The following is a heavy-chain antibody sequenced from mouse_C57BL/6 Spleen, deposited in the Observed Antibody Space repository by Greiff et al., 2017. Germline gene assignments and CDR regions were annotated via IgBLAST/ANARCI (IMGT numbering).Heavy chain of an antibody. CDR1: GYTFTDYY. V-gene: IGHV1-19*01. CDR2: INPYNGGT. J-gene: IGHJ4*01. D-gene: IGHD1-1*01. Sequence: EVKLQQSGPVLVKPGASVKMSCKASGYTFTDYYMNWVKQSHGKSLEWIGVINPYNGGTSYNQKFKGKATLTVDKSSSTAYMELNSLTSEDSAVYYCARGAVVAHYYAMDYWGQGTSVTVSS. CDR3: ARGAVVAHYYAMDY.